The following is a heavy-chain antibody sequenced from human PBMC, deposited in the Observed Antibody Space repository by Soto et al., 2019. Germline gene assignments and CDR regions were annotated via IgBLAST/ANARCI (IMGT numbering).Heavy chain of an antibody. CDR3: VRLTSRIAAASHGRSNYLDT. CDR1: GGSISSYY. CDR2: IYTSGST. Sequence: PSETLSLTCTVSGGSISSYYWSWIRQPAGKGLEWIGRIYTSGSTNYNPSLKSRVTMSVDTSKNQFSLRLSSVTAADTAFYFCVRLTSRIAAASHGRSNYLDTWGPGTLVTVSS. V-gene: IGHV4-4*07. D-gene: IGHD6-25*01. J-gene: IGHJ4*02.